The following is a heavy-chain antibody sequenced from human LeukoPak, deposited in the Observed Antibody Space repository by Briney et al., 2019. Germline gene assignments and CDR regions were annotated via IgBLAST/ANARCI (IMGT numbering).Heavy chain of an antibody. CDR2: IYYSGST. Sequence: SETLSLTCTVSGGSISGYYWSWIRQPPGKGLEWIGFIYYSGSTKYYPSLKSRVTMSVDTSKNQFSLKLTSVTAADTAVYYCARYGSGSYSDDHFQHWGQGTLVTVSS. D-gene: IGHD3-10*01. CDR1: GGSISGYY. V-gene: IGHV4-59*08. J-gene: IGHJ1*01. CDR3: ARYGSGSYSDDHFQH.